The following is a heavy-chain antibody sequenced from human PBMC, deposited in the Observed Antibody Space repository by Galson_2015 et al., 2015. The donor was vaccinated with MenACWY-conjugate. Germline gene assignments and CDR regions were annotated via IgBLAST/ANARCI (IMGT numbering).Heavy chain of an antibody. CDR1: GFTFSSYA. CDR2: ISGSGGST. CDR3: AKGRGAKHYGGYGMDV. Sequence: SLRLSCAASGFTFSSYAMSWVRQAPGKGLEWVSAISGSGGSTYYADSVKGRFTISRDNSKNTLYLQMNSLRAEDTAVYYCAKGRGAKHYGGYGMDVWGQGTTVTVSS. J-gene: IGHJ6*02. D-gene: IGHD4-17*01. V-gene: IGHV3-23*01.